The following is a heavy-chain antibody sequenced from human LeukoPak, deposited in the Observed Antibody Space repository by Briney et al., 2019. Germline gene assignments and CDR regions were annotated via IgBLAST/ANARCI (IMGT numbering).Heavy chain of an antibody. Sequence: GGSLRLSCAASGFTFSSYAMHWVRQAPGKGLEWVAVISYDGSNKYYADSVKGRFTISRDNSKNTLYLQMNSLRAEDTAVYYCARDRGYCSGGSCIPRYYGMDVWGQGTTVTVSS. D-gene: IGHD2-15*01. CDR3: ARDRGYCSGGSCIPRYYGMDV. V-gene: IGHV3-30-3*01. CDR1: GFTFSSYA. CDR2: ISYDGSNK. J-gene: IGHJ6*02.